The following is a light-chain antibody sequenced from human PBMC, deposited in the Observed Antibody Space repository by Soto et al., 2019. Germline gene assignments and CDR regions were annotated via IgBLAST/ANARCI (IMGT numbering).Light chain of an antibody. Sequence: QSVLTQTPSVSGTPGQRVNISCSGSSSNIGRNYVYWYHQFPGTAPKLLIYRDNERPSGVPDRFSGSKSGTSASLAISWLRSGDEADYHCATWDDSRGGPVFGGGTKLTVL. CDR3: ATWDDSRGGPV. CDR1: SSNIGRNY. V-gene: IGLV1-47*01. J-gene: IGLJ2*01. CDR2: RDN.